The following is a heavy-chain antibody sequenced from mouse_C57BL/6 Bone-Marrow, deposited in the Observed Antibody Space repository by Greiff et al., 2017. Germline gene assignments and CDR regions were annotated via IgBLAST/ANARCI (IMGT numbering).Heavy chain of an antibody. Sequence: EVMLVESGGGLVKPGASLKLSCAASGFTFSSYTMSWVRQTPEKRLEWVVTISGGGGNTYYPDSVKGRFTISRDNAKNTLYLQMSSLMSEDTALFYGASPYYYGSSLFAYWGQGTLVTVSA. J-gene: IGHJ3*01. V-gene: IGHV5-9*01. CDR3: ASPYYYGSSLFAY. D-gene: IGHD1-1*01. CDR2: ISGGGGNT. CDR1: GFTFSSYT.